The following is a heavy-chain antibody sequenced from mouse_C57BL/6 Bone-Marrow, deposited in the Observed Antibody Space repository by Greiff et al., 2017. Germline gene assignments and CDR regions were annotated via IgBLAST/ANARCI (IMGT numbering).Heavy chain of an antibody. Sequence: EVQLQQSGAELVKPGASVKLSCTASGFNIKDYYMHWVKQRTEQGLEWIGRIDPEDGETKYAPKFPGKATITADTSSNTAYLQLSSLTSEDTAVYYCAMPTVVATDYWGQGTTLTVSS. J-gene: IGHJ2*01. D-gene: IGHD1-1*01. V-gene: IGHV14-2*01. CDR1: GFNIKDYY. CDR3: AMPTVVATDY. CDR2: IDPEDGET.